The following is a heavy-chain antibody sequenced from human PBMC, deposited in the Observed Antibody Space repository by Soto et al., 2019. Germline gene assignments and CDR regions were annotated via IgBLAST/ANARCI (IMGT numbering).Heavy chain of an antibody. CDR2: IYTSGST. D-gene: IGHD3-10*01. CDR3: AGAYYYGSGSGFFDY. CDR1: GGSISGYY. J-gene: IGHJ4*01. V-gene: IGHV4-4*07. Sequence: SETLSLTCTASGGSISGYYWSWIRQPAGKGLEWIGRIYTSGSTNYNPSLKSRVTMSVDTSKYQFSLKLSAVAAADTVVYYCAGAYYYGSGSGFFDYWGHGTLVTVSS.